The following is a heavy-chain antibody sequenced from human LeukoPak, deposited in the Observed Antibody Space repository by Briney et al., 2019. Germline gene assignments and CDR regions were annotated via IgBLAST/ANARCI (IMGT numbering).Heavy chain of an antibody. V-gene: IGHV3-53*01. Sequence: GGSLRLSCAASGFSISHYYMTWVRQTPGKGLDWVSVIYTGGGTNYGDSVKGRFTISRGNSKNTLYLQMNSLRADDTANCARGQAYCGADCYSDWGQGTLVTVSS. J-gene: IGHJ4*02. D-gene: IGHD2-21*02. CDR1: GFSISHYY. CDR2: IYTGGGT. CDR3: ARGQAYCGADCYSD.